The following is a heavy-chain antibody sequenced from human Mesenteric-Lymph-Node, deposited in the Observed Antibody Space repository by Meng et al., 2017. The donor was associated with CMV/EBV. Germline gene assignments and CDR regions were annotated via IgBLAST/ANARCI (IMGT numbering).Heavy chain of an antibody. D-gene: IGHD6-13*01. CDR2: IYHSGST. CDR3: ARVGRYSSSWFDY. Sequence: AVSGGSISSSNWWSWVRQPPGKGLEWIGEIYHSGSTNYNPSLKSRVTISVDKSKNQFSLKLSSVTAADTAVYYCARVGRYSSSWFDYWGQGTLVTVSS. V-gene: IGHV4-4*02. CDR1: GGSISSSNW. J-gene: IGHJ4*02.